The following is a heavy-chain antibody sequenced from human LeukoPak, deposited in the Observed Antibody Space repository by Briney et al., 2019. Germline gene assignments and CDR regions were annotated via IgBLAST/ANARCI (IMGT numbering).Heavy chain of an antibody. CDR2: IYHSGST. D-gene: IGHD2-21*02. V-gene: IGHV4-30-2*01. J-gene: IGHJ3*02. CDR3: ARMTSDDAFDI. Sequence: SQTLSLTCAVSGGSISSGGYSWSWIQQPPGKGLEWIGYIYHSGSTYYNPSLKSRVTISVDRSKNQFSLKLSSVTAADTAVYYCARMTSDDAFDIWGQGTMVTVSS. CDR1: GGSISSGGYS.